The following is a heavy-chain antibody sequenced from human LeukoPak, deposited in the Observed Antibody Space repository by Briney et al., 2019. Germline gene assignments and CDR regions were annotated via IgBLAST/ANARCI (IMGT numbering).Heavy chain of an antibody. D-gene: IGHD3-16*01. V-gene: IGHV3-66*01. CDR1: GLTVSSNY. Sequence: GGSLRLSCAVSGLTVSSNYMTWVRQAPGKGLEWVSIIYSGGNTYYADSVKGRFTISRDNSKNTLYLQMNSLGADDTAVYYCARGPGSLNAFDIWGQGTMVTVSS. CDR2: IYSGGNT. CDR3: ARGPGSLNAFDI. J-gene: IGHJ3*02.